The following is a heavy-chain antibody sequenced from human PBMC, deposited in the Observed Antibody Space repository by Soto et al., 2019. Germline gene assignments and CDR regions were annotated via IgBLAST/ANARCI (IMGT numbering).Heavy chain of an antibody. CDR3: ASSYYYDSSGSQDAFDI. CDR1: GGSISSSSYY. D-gene: IGHD3-22*01. V-gene: IGHV4-39*01. Sequence: SETLSLTCTVSGGSISSSSYYWGWIRQPPGKGLEWIGSIYYSGSTYYNPSLKSRVTISVDTSKNQFSLKLSSVTAADTAVYYCASSYYYDSSGSQDAFDIWGQGTMVTVSS. CDR2: IYYSGST. J-gene: IGHJ3*02.